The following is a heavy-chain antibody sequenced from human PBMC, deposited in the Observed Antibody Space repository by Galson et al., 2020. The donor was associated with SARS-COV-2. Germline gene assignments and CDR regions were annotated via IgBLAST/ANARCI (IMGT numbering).Heavy chain of an antibody. D-gene: IGHD2-15*01. J-gene: IGHJ6*02. CDR2: ISSRSTTI. V-gene: IGHV3-48*04. Sequence: GGSLRLSCGASGFTFSSYSMNWVRQAPGKGLEWVSCISSRSTTIYYADSVKGRFTISRDNAKNSLYLQMNSLRAEDTAVYYCARVLLGPIYSMDVWGQGTTVTVSS. CDR3: ARVLLGPIYSMDV. CDR1: GFTFSSYS.